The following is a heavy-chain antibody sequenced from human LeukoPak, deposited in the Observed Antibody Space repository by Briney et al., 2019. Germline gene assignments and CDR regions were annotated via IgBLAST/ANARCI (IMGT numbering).Heavy chain of an antibody. CDR3: ATRWLPRDY. V-gene: IGHV1-69*04. J-gene: IGHJ4*02. Sequence: SVKVSCKASGYTFTSYAMNWVRQAPGQGLEWMGRIIPILGIANYAQKFQGRVTMTEDTSTDTAYMELSSLRSEDTAVYYCATRWLPRDYWGQGTLVTVSS. D-gene: IGHD6-19*01. CDR2: IIPILGIA. CDR1: GYTFTSYA.